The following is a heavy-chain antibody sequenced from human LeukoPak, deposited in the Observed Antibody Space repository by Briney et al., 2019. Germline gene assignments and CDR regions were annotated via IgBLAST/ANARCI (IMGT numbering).Heavy chain of an antibody. V-gene: IGHV3-23*01. CDR1: GFTFSSYW. D-gene: IGHD2-21*02. Sequence: GGSLRLSCAASGFTFSSYWMHWVRQAPGKGLVWVSAITASGDSTYSADSVKGRFTISRDNSRNTLFLEMSSLRAEDTAVYYCASGTDCGGDCYSHYLDYWGQGTLVTVSS. CDR2: ITASGDST. CDR3: ASGTDCGGDCYSHYLDY. J-gene: IGHJ4*02.